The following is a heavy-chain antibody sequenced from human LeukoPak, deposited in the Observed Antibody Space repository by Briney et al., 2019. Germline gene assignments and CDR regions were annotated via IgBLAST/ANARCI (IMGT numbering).Heavy chain of an antibody. CDR1: GFTFSDYY. CDR2: ITSSGSTI. J-gene: IGHJ5*02. CDR3: ERGPVSPGWFDP. V-gene: IGHV3-11*04. Sequence: GGSLRLSCAASGFTFSDYYMTWIRQAPGKGLEWVSYITSSGSTIYYADSVKGRFTISRDNAKNSLYLQMNSLRLEDTAVYYCERGPVSPGWFDPWGQGTLVTVSS.